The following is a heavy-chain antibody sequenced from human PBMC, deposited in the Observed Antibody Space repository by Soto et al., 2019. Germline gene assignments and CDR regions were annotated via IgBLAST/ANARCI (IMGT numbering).Heavy chain of an antibody. D-gene: IGHD5-18*01. CDR1: GGSISSYY. V-gene: IGHV4-59*08. CDR2: IYYSGST. CDR3: ARRYGSCFDY. J-gene: IGHJ4*02. Sequence: QVQLQESGPGLVKPSETLSLTCTVSGGSISSYYWSWIRQPPGKGLEWIGYIYYSGSTNYNPSLKSRITISVDTSKNQSPRMPSSVTAADTAVYYCARRYGSCFDYWGQGTLVTVSS.